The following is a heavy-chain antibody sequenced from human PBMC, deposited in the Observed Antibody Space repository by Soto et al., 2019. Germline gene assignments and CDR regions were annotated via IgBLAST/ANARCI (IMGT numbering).Heavy chain of an antibody. CDR2: IYYTGTT. D-gene: IGHD2-8*01. CDR1: GGSISSYF. J-gene: IGHJ1*01. Sequence: PSETLSLTCIVSGGSISSYFWTWIRQPPGRGLELVGSIYYTGTTSYNPSLKGRVNMSLDASKNQFSLRLSSVTAADTAVYYCARDEMVNPRLLQHWGQGTLVTVSS. V-gene: IGHV4-59*01. CDR3: ARDEMVNPRLLQH.